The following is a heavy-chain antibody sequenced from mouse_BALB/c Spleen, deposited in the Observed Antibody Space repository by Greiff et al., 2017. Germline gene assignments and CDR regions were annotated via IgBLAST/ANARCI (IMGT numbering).Heavy chain of an antibody. J-gene: IGHJ4*01. V-gene: IGHV1-9*01. CDR3: ARIYGNYPYAMDY. Sequence: VQLQQSGAELMKPGASVKISCKATGYTFSSYWIEWVKQRPGHGLEWIGEILPGSGSTNYNEKFKGKATFTADTSSNTAYMQLSSLTSEDSAVYYCARIYGNYPYAMDYWGQGTSVTVSS. CDR2: ILPGSGST. D-gene: IGHD2-1*01. CDR1: GYTFSSYW.